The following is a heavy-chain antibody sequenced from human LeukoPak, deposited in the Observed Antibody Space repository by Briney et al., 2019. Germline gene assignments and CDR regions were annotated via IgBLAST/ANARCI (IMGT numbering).Heavy chain of an antibody. CDR3: ARGRAMVRGKAFFDY. J-gene: IGHJ4*02. V-gene: IGHV4-59*01. CDR1: GGSISSYY. CDR2: IYYSGST. Sequence: SETLSLTCTVSGGSISSYYWSWIRQPPGKGLEWIGYIYYSGSTNYDPSLKSRVTISVDTSKNQFSLKLSSVTAADTAVHYCARGRAMVRGKAFFDYWGQGTLVTVSS. D-gene: IGHD3-10*01.